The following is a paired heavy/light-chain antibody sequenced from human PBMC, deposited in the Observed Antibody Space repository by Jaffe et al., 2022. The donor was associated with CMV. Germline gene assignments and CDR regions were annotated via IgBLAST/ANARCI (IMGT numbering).Light chain of an antibody. V-gene: IGKV3-20*01. J-gene: IGKJ1*01. Sequence: EIVLTQSPGTLSLSPGEKATLSCRGSQSVSSSYLAWYQQKPGQTPRLLVYGASSRATGIPDRFSGSGSGTDFILTISRLEPEDFAVYYCQQYGSSPWTFGQGTKVEIK. CDR3: QQYGSSPWT. CDR2: GAS. CDR1: QSVSSSY.
Heavy chain of an antibody. Sequence: QLVESGGGLVKPGESLRLSCEGSGFTFRHAWMSWVRQSPGKGLEWLGRIKHGGTTDDAAPVKGRLIISRDDSKNTMYLQINSLKTEDTGVYYCAWHLTERGYMDVWGKGTTVTVS. CDR3: AWHLTERGYMDV. CDR1: GFTFRHAW. CDR2: IKHGGTT. V-gene: IGHV3-15*01. J-gene: IGHJ6*03. D-gene: IGHD3-16*01.